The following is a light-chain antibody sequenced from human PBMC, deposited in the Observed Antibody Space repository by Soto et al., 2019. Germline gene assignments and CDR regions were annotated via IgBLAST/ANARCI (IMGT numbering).Light chain of an antibody. V-gene: IGKV3-20*01. J-gene: IGKJ1*01. CDR2: GAS. Sequence: EIVLTQSPGTLSLSPGERATLSCRASESGSSNYLAWYQRKPGQAPRLLIYGASNRATGIPNRFSGSGSGTDFTLTITRLEPEDFVVYYCQQYGSSPPTFGQGTKVEI. CDR1: ESGSSNY. CDR3: QQYGSSPPT.